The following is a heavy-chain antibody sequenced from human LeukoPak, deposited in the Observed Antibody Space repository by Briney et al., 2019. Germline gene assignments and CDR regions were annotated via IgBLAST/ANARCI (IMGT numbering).Heavy chain of an antibody. V-gene: IGHV4-4*02. CDR1: GGSISSSSW. CDR2: VYHSGSP. Sequence: SGTLSLTCAVSGGSISSSSWWSWVRQPPGKGLEWIGEVYHSGSPNYNPSFRGRVTILVDKSKNQFSLNLGSLTAADTAVYYCARITFVVEGYGMDVWGQGTTVTVSS. D-gene: IGHD2-21*01. J-gene: IGHJ6*02. CDR3: ARITFVVEGYGMDV.